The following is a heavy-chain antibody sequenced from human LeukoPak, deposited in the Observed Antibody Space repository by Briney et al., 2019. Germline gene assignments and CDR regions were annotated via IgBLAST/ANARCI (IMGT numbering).Heavy chain of an antibody. Sequence: GGPLRPSFAPPGFPFITYAIHWFRKPPGKGLEWVAVISYDGSNKYYADSVKGRFTISRDNSKNTLYLQMNSLRAEDTAVYYCATVTTGVWGQGTLVTVSS. D-gene: IGHD4-17*01. J-gene: IGHJ4*02. CDR2: ISYDGSNK. V-gene: IGHV3-30*03. CDR1: GFPFITYA. CDR3: ATVTTGV.